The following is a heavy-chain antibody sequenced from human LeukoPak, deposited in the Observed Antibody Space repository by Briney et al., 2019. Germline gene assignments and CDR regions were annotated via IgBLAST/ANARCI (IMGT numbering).Heavy chain of an antibody. CDR3: ARMRPTWNYDH. D-gene: IGHD1-7*01. Sequence: PSETLSLTCTVSGGSISSYYWSWIRQPPGKGLEWVGYIYYSGSTNYNPSLKSRVTISVDTSKNQFSLNLSSVTAADTAVYYCARMRPTWNYDHWGQGTLVTVSS. V-gene: IGHV4-59*01. CDR2: IYYSGST. J-gene: IGHJ5*02. CDR1: GGSISSYY.